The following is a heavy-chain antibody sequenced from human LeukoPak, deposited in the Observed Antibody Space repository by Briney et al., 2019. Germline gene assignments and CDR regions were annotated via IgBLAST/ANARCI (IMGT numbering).Heavy chain of an antibody. CDR1: GLTFSSYG. D-gene: IGHD5-12*01. CDR2: IRYDGSNK. V-gene: IGHV3-30*02. Sequence: GRSLRLSCAASGLTFSSYGMHWVRQAPGKGLEWVAFIRYDGSNKYYAESVKGRFTISRDNSKNTLYLQMNSLRAEDTAVYYCAEVDIVMRSSDYWGQGTLVTVSS. CDR3: AEVDIVMRSSDY. J-gene: IGHJ4*02.